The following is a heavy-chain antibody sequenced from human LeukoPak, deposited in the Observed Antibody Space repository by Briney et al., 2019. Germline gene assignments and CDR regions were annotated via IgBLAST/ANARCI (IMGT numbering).Heavy chain of an antibody. CDR3: AREGLTTVTYFFGYYMDV. V-gene: IGHV3-48*01. D-gene: IGHD4-11*01. CDR1: GFTFSSYS. Sequence: GSLRLSCAASGFTFSSYSMDWVRQAPGKGLEWVSYISSSSSPIYYADSVKGRFAISRDNAKNSLYLQMNSLRAEDTAVYYCAREGLTTVTYFFGYYMDVWGKGTTVTVSS. J-gene: IGHJ6*03. CDR2: ISSSSSPI.